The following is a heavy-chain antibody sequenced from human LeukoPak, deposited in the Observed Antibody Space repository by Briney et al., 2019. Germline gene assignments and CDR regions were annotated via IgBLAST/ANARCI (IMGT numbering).Heavy chain of an antibody. D-gene: IGHD2-2*01. CDR1: GGTFISYA. J-gene: IGHJ5*02. CDR2: IIPIFGTA. V-gene: IGHV1-69*01. Sequence: SVKVSCKASGGTFISYAISWVRQAPGQGLEWMGGIIPIFGTANYAQKFQGRVTITADESTSTAYMELSSLRSEDTAVYYCAAGLGYCSSTSCSTYNWFDPWGQGTLVTVSS. CDR3: AAGLGYCSSTSCSTYNWFDP.